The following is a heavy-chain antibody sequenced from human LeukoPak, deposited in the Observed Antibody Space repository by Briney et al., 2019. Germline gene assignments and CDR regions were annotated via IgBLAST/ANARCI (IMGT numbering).Heavy chain of an antibody. Sequence: ASVKVSCKASGGTFSSYAISWVRQAPGRGLEWMGRIIPIFGTANYAQKFQGRVTITTDESTSTAHMELSSLRSEDTAVYYCARFPWRDLDAFDIWGQGTMVTVSS. CDR2: IIPIFGTA. CDR1: GGTFSSYA. J-gene: IGHJ3*02. V-gene: IGHV1-69*05. CDR3: ARFPWRDLDAFDI. D-gene: IGHD1-1*01.